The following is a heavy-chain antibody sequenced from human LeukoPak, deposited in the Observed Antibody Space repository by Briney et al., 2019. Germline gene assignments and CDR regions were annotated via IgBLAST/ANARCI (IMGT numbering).Heavy chain of an antibody. J-gene: IGHJ4*02. D-gene: IGHD3-22*01. CDR3: AKVHDSSGYTHFDY. CDR1: GFTFTDFA. V-gene: IGHV3-23*01. Sequence: PGGSLRLSCAASGFTFTDFAMSWVRQAPGRGLEWISGISGRGGNTYYADSVKGRFVISRDNSKNTVSLQMNSLSAEDTALYFCAKVHDSSGYTHFDYWGQGTLVTVSS. CDR2: ISGRGGNT.